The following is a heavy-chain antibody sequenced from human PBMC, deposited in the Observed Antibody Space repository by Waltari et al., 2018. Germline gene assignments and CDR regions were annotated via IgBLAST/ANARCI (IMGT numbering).Heavy chain of an antibody. CDR2: ISSSGSSI. V-gene: IGHV3-48*03. CDR1: GFTFSNYE. Sequence: EVQLVEYGGGLAHPGGSLRLYCAASGFTFSNYEMHWVRQAPGKGLEYLSYISSSGSSIYYADSVKGRFTISRDNAKNSLFLQMDSLRVEDTAIYYCVRGGSTDASNWFDPWGQGTLVTVSS. CDR3: VRGGSTDASNWFDP. J-gene: IGHJ5*02. D-gene: IGHD3-16*01.